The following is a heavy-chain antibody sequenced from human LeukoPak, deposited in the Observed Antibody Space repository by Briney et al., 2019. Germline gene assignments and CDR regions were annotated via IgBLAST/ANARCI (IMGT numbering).Heavy chain of an antibody. Sequence: SETLSLTCAVYGGSFSGYYWSWIRQPPGKGLEWIGEINQSGSTNYNPSLKSRVTISVDTSKNQFSLKLSSVTAADTAVYYCARVDTAMGGIYFDNWGQGTLVTVSS. D-gene: IGHD5-18*01. V-gene: IGHV4-34*01. CDR2: INQSGST. J-gene: IGHJ4*02. CDR1: GGSFSGYY. CDR3: ARVDTAMGGIYFDN.